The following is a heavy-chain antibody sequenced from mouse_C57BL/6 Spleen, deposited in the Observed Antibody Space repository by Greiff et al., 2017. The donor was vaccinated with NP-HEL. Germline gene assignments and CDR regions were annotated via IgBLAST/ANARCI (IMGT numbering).Heavy chain of an antibody. J-gene: IGHJ3*01. V-gene: IGHV10-1*01. CDR1: GFSFNTYA. Sequence: EVQGVESGGGLVQPKGSLKLSCAASGFSFNTYAMNWVRQAPGKGLEWVARIRSKSNNYATYYADSVKDRFTISRDDSESMLYLQMNNLKTEDTAMYYCVRHGDSNYRVFAYWGQGTLVTVSA. CDR3: VRHGDSNYRVFAY. CDR2: IRSKSNNYAT. D-gene: IGHD2-5*01.